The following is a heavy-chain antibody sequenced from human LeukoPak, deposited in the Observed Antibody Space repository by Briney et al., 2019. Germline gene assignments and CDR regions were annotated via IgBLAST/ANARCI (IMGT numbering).Heavy chain of an antibody. CDR1: GGSISSYY. CDR3: ARQSRGLAVAGLDY. CDR2: IYYNGST. J-gene: IGHJ4*02. D-gene: IGHD6-19*01. V-gene: IGHV4-59*08. Sequence: SETLSLTCTVSGGSISSYYWTWIRQPPGKGLEWIGYIYYNGSTNYNPSLKTRVTISVDTSKNLFSLKLNSVTAADTAVYYCARQSRGLAVAGLDYWGQGTLVTVPS.